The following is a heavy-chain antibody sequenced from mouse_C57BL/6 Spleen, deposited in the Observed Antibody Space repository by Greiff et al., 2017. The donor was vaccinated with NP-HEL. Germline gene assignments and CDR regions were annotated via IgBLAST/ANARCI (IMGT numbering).Heavy chain of an antibody. V-gene: IGHV3-6*01. D-gene: IGHD4-1*01. CDR2: ISYDGSN. CDR3: AILGQDYAMDY. Sequence: ESGPGLVKPSQSLSLTCSVTGYSITSGYYWNWIRQFPGNKLEWMGYISYDGSNNYNPSLKNRISITRDTSKNQFFLKLNSVTTEDTATYYCAILGQDYAMDYWGQGTSVTVSS. CDR1: GYSITSGYY. J-gene: IGHJ4*01.